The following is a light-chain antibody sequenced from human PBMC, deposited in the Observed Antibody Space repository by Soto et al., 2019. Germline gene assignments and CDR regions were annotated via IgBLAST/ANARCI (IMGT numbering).Light chain of an antibody. J-gene: IGLJ2*01. CDR3: AVWDDSLSGMV. Sequence: QSVLTQPPSASGTPGQRVTISCSGSRSNIETNTVDWYQHLPGTAPKVLIFNNNQRPSGVPDRFSGSKSGTSASLAISGLQSEDEADYYCAVWDDSLSGMVFGGGTKVTVL. CDR1: RSNIETNT. V-gene: IGLV1-44*01. CDR2: NNN.